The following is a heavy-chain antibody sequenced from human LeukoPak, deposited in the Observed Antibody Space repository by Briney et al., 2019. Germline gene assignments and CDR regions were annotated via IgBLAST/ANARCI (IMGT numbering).Heavy chain of an antibody. J-gene: IGHJ4*02. CDR1: GFTFSSYS. D-gene: IGHD3-3*01. Sequence: GGSLRLSCAASGFTFSSYSMNWVRQAPGKGLEWVSSISSSSSYIYYADSVKGRFTISRDNAKNSLYLQMNSLRAEDTAVYYCAREKRSITIFGVVTYYFDYWGQGTLVTVSS. CDR3: AREKRSITIFGVVTYYFDY. CDR2: ISSSSSYI. V-gene: IGHV3-21*04.